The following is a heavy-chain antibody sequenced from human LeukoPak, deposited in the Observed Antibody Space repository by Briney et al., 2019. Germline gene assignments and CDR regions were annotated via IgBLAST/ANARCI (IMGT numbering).Heavy chain of an antibody. D-gene: IGHD6-19*01. CDR3: ARVRNPRLRIAVAGTFDP. Sequence: GGSLRLSCAASGFTFDDYGMTWVRQGPGKGLEWVSGINWNGGSISYADSVKGRFTISRDNAKNSLYLQMESLRAEDTALYHCARVRNPRLRIAVAGTFDPWGQGTLVTVSS. J-gene: IGHJ5*02. CDR2: INWNGGSI. CDR1: GFTFDDYG. V-gene: IGHV3-20*01.